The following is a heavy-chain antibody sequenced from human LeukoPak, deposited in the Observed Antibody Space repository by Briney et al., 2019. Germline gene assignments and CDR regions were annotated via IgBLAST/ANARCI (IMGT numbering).Heavy chain of an antibody. CDR3: ARGPERFSGEYYYYYYMDA. J-gene: IGHJ6*03. Sequence: GGSLRLSCAASGFTFSSYSMNWVRQAPGKGLEWVSYISSSSSTIYYADSVKGRFTISRDNAKNSLYLQMNSLRAEDTAVYYCARGPERFSGEYYYYYYMDAWGKGTTVTVSS. CDR1: GFTFSSYS. V-gene: IGHV3-48*01. CDR2: ISSSSSTI. D-gene: IGHD3-16*01.